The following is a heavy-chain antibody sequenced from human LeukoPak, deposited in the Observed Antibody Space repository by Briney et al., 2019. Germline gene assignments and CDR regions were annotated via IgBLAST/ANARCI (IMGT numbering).Heavy chain of an antibody. D-gene: IGHD3-22*01. CDR3: ARGQAYNYDSSGYGN. V-gene: IGHV1-2*02. Sequence: ASVKVSCKASGGTFSSYAISWVRQAPGQGLEWMGWINPDSGGTNYAQMFQGRVTMTRDTSISTAYMELSRLRSDDTAVYYCARGQAYNYDSSGYGNWGQGTLVTVSS. J-gene: IGHJ4*02. CDR1: GGTFSSYA. CDR2: INPDSGGT.